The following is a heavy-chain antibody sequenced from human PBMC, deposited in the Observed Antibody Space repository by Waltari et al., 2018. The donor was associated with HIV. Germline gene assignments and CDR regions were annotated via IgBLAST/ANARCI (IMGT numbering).Heavy chain of an antibody. CDR2: IYSDGTT. Sequence: DVRLVENGVSQMHPGGALRLACVVPGFTVETNYRDWVRRCPQKGFEWNAIIYSDGTTFFADSVKGRFTLSRDTSKNTLYLQMNNLRAEDTAVYYCARCPTHYYDGDGWGGFESYGMDVWGQGTTVIVSS. CDR1: GFTVETNY. V-gene: IGHV3-53*02. D-gene: IGHD3-22*01. CDR3: ARCPTHYYDGDGWGGFESYGMDV. J-gene: IGHJ6*02.